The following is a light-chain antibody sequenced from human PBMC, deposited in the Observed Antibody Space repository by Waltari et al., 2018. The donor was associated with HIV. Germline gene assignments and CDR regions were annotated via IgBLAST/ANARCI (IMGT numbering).Light chain of an antibody. V-gene: IGKV1-39*01. Sequence: DIQMTQSPSSLSASVGDRVTITCRASQGISTYLNWYLQKPGKAPKLLIYAASSLQSGVPSRFSGSGSGTDFTLTISSLQPEDFATYYCQQSYSTPLTFGPGTNVDIK. CDR2: AAS. J-gene: IGKJ3*01. CDR3: QQSYSTPLT. CDR1: QGISTY.